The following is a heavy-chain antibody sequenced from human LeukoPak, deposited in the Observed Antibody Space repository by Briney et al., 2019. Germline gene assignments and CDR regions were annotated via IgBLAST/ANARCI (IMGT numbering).Heavy chain of an antibody. J-gene: IGHJ5*02. V-gene: IGHV5-51*01. CDR3: ARQRYYDSSGQFDP. CDR2: IY. CDR1: GHSFTSYW. D-gene: IGHD3-22*01. Sequence: GESLKISCKDSGHSFTSYWIGWVRQMPGKGLEWMGIIYSPSFQGQVTISADKSISTAYLQWSSLKASDTAMYYCARQRYYDSSGQFDPWGQGTLVTVSS.